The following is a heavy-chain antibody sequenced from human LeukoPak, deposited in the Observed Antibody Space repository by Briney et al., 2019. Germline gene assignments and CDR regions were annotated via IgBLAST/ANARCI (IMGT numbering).Heavy chain of an antibody. Sequence: SQTLSLTCTVSGGSISRGRYHWSWIPQPPGKGLEWIGRIYTSGSTNYNPSLKSRVTMSVDTSKNQFSLKLSSVTAADTAVYYCARDVYYYDSRSLYYFDYWGQGTLVTVSS. CDR3: ARDVYYYDSRSLYYFDY. V-gene: IGHV4-61*02. J-gene: IGHJ4*02. D-gene: IGHD3-22*01. CDR2: IYTSGST. CDR1: GGSISRGRYH.